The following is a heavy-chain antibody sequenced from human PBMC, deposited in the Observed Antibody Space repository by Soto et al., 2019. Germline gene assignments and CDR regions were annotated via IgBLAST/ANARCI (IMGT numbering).Heavy chain of an antibody. J-gene: IGHJ4*02. CDR3: ARSYDSGVDY. CDR1: GGSISSGGHY. V-gene: IGHV4-31*03. D-gene: IGHD3-3*01. Sequence: QVQLQESGPGLVKPSQTLPLTCTVSGGSISSGGHYWSWIRQHPGKGLEWIGYIYYTGSAYYNPSLKSRVTISVDTSKNQFSLKLTSVTAADTAIYYCARSYDSGVDYWGQGTLVTVSS. CDR2: IYYTGSA.